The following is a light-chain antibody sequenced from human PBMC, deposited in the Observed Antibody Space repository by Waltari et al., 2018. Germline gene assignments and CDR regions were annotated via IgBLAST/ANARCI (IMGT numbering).Light chain of an antibody. J-gene: IGKJ1*01. CDR2: GAS. CDR1: QAIRND. V-gene: IGKV1-17*01. CDR3: LQHHTYPWT. Sequence: DIQMTQFPSSLSASVGDRVTFTCRASQAIRNDLGWYQQKPGKPPKRLIYGASTLQSGVPSRFSGTGSGTEFTLTISSLQPEDFATYYCLQHHTYPWTFGQGTKVEIK.